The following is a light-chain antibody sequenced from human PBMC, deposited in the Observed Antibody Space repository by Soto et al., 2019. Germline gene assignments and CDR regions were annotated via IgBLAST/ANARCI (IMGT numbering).Light chain of an antibody. CDR2: DAS. Sequence: EFVLTQSPGTLSLSPVERATLSCRASQTVRNNYLAWYQQKPGQAPRLLIYDASSRATGIPDRFSGGGSGTEFTLTISRLEPEDFAVYYCQQYGSSPKTFGQGTKVDI. CDR1: QTVRNNY. V-gene: IGKV3-20*01. CDR3: QQYGSSPKT. J-gene: IGKJ1*01.